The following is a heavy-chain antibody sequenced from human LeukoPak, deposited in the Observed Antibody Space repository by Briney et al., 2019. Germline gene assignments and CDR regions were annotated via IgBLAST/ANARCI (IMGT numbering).Heavy chain of an antibody. Sequence: ASLKVSCKPSGYTFTGYYMHWVRQAPGQGLEWMGWINPNSGGTNYARKFQGRVTMTRDTSISTAYMELSRLRSDDTAVYYCARGLGAEGYFDLWGRGTLVTVSS. CDR1: GYTFTGYY. D-gene: IGHD3-10*01. CDR3: ARGLGAEGYFDL. V-gene: IGHV1-2*02. CDR2: INPNSGGT. J-gene: IGHJ2*01.